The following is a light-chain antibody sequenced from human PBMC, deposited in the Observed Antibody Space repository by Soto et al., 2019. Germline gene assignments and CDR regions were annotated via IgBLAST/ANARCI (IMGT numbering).Light chain of an antibody. J-gene: IGLJ3*02. CDR2: EVS. CDR3: SSYTSSSTSWV. Sequence: QSVLTQPASVSGSPGQSITISCTGTSSDVGGYNYVSWYQQHPGKAPKLMIYEVSNRPSGASNRFSGSKSGNTASLTISGLQAEDEADYYCSSYTSSSTSWVFGGGTKLTVL. V-gene: IGLV2-14*01. CDR1: SSDVGGYNY.